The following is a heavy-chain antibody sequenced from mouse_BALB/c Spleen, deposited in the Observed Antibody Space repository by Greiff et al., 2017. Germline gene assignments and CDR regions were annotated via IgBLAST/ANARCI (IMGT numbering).Heavy chain of an antibody. J-gene: IGHJ4*01. D-gene: IGHD2-12*01. CDR2: IWSGGST. CDR3: DRKGRYDGDGAMDD. V-gene: IGHV2-2*02. Sequence: VQLVESGPGLVQPSQSLSITCTASGFSLTSYGVHWVRQSPGKGLEWLGVIWSGGSTDYNAAFISRLNISKDNAKSQVFFKMNSLQANDTTIYYSDRKGRYDGDGAMDDWGQGTTVTVSS. CDR1: GFSLTSYG.